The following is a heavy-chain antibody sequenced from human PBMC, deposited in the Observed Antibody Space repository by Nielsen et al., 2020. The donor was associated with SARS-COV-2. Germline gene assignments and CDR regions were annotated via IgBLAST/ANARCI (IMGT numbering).Heavy chain of an antibody. D-gene: IGHD3-22*01. CDR3: ARDGDYYDSSGYPKD. CDR2: IGTAGDT. Sequence: GGSLRLSCAASGFTFSSYDMHWVRQATGKGLEWVSAIGTAGDTYYPGSVKGRFTISRENAKNSLYLQMNSLRAEDTAVYYCARDGDYYDSSGYPKDWGQGTLVTVSS. CDR1: GFTFSSYD. J-gene: IGHJ4*02. V-gene: IGHV3-13*04.